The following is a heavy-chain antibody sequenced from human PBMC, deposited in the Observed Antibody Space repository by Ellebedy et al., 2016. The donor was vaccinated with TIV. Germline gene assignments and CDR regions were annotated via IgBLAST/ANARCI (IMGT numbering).Heavy chain of an antibody. CDR1: GFTFSDHY. Sequence: GGSLRLXCVASGFTFSDHYMDWVRQAPGKGLEWVGRTRNKANSYTTEYAASVKGRFTISRDDSKNSLYLQMNSLKTEDTAVYYCAVPNKDCWGQGTLVTVSS. V-gene: IGHV3-72*01. CDR3: AVPNKDC. CDR2: TRNKANSYTT. D-gene: IGHD1/OR15-1a*01. J-gene: IGHJ4*02.